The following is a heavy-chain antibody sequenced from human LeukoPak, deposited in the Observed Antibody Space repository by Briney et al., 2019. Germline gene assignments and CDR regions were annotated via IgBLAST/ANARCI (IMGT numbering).Heavy chain of an antibody. Sequence: GGSLRLSCAASGFTFSTYAVNWVRQAPGKGLEWVSTISGSGGSTYYADSVKGRFTISRDNSKNTLYLQMNSLRAEDTAVYYCARDSSSGWYYFDYWGQGTLVTVSS. CDR3: ARDSSSGWYYFDY. D-gene: IGHD6-19*01. CDR2: ISGSGGST. V-gene: IGHV3-23*01. J-gene: IGHJ4*02. CDR1: GFTFSTYA.